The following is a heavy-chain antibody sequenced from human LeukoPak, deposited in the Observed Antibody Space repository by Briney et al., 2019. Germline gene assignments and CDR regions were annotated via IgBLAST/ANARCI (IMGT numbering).Heavy chain of an antibody. CDR1: GGTFSSYA. CDR2: IIPIFGTA. Sequence: SVKVSCKASGGTFSSYAISWVRQAPGQGLEWMGGIIPIFGTANYAQKFQGRVTITADESTRTAYMELSSLRSEDTAVYYCARAGSESSGWYDDFDYWGQGTLVTVSS. D-gene: IGHD6-19*01. CDR3: ARAGSESSGWYDDFDY. V-gene: IGHV1-69*01. J-gene: IGHJ4*02.